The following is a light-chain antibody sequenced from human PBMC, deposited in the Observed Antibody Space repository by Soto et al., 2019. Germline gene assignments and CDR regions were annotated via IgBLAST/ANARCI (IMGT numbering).Light chain of an antibody. J-gene: IGLJ1*01. CDR1: SSDVGGYSS. CDR3: SSYTSSSTSYV. V-gene: IGLV2-14*03. CDR2: NVS. Sequence: QSVLTQPASVSGSPGQSITISCTGTSSDVGGYSSVSWYQQHPGKAPKLMIYNVSNRPSGVSNRFSGSKSGNTASLTISGLQAEDEADYYCSSYTSSSTSYVFGTGTKVTVL.